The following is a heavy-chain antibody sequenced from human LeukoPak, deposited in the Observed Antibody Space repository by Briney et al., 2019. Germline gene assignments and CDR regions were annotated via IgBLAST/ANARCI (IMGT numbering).Heavy chain of an antibody. D-gene: IGHD5-12*01. V-gene: IGHV4-30-2*01. CDR3: ARGYSDYPYFFDS. J-gene: IGHJ4*02. Sequence: PSQTLSLTCAVSGASISGGLYSWNWIRQPPGKGLEWLGYIFHTGSTYYSPSLKSRVTISVDRSKTQFSLKLTSVTAADTAMYYCARGYSDYPYFFDSWGQGALVTVSS. CDR1: GASISGGLYS. CDR2: IFHTGST.